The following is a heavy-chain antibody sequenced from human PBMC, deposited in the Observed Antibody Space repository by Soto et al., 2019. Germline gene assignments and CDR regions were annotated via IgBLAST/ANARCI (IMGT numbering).Heavy chain of an antibody. CDR1: GGSISRSYW. V-gene: IGHV4-4*02. CDR3: ARDTNQCESLGHGMDV. Sequence: SETLSLTCAVSGGSISRSYWWSWVRQFPGKGLEWIGEIHHSGSTNYNPSLKSRVIMSVDKSKNQFSLELTSVTGADTADYYCARDTNQCESLGHGMDVWGQGTTVTVSS. D-gene: IGHD1-1*01. J-gene: IGHJ6*02. CDR2: IHHSGST.